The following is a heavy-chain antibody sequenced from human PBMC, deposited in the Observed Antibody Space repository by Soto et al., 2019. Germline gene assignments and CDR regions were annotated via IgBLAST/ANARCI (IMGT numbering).Heavy chain of an antibody. CDR1: GGSISGYY. D-gene: IGHD3-22*01. CDR3: ARGVDYYESSGFPPYWDH. Sequence: PSETLSLTCTVSGGSISGYYWNWIRQPPGKGLEWIGNLHYSGSTNYNPSLRSRITISLDTSKNQVSLKVDSLTAADTAVYYCARGVDYYESSGFPPYWDHWGQGTLGTVSA. V-gene: IGHV4-59*01. CDR2: LHYSGST. J-gene: IGHJ4*02.